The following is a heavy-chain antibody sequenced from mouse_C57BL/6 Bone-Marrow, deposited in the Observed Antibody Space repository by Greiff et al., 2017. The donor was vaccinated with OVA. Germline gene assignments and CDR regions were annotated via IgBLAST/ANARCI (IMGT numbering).Heavy chain of an antibody. CDR3: ARSGYGSSFAY. V-gene: IGHV1-76*01. J-gene: IGHJ3*01. CDR2: IYPGSGNT. Sequence: QVQLQQSGAELVRPGASVKLSCKASGYTFTDYYINWVKQRPGQGLEWIARIYPGSGNTYYNEKFKGKATLTAEKSSSTAYMQRSSLTSEDSAVYFCARSGYGSSFAYWGQGTLVTVSA. CDR1: GYTFTDYY. D-gene: IGHD1-1*01.